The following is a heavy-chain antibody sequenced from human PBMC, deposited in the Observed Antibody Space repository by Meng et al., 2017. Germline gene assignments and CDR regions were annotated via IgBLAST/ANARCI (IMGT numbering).Heavy chain of an antibody. CDR1: GYTFTSYY. CDR2: IIPILGIA. V-gene: IGHV1-69*04. J-gene: IGHJ2*01. D-gene: IGHD3-10*01. CDR3: ARDPPQYYYGSGSAHGWYFDL. Sequence: SVKVSCKASGYTFTSYYMHWVRQAPGQGLEWMGRIIPILGIANYAQKFQGRVTITADKSTSTAYMVLSSLRSEDTAVYYCARDPPQYYYGSGSAHGWYFDLWGLGTLVTVSS.